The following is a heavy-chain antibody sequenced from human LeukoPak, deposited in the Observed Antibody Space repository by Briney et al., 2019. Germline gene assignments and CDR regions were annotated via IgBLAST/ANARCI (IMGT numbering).Heavy chain of an antibody. Sequence: GESLKISCKGSGYSFTNSWIAWVRQMPGKGLEWIGIIYPGDSDTTYSPSFQGQVTISADRSISTAFLQWSSLTASDTAIYYCARGPNSGYARLNFDLWGQGTLVTVSS. CDR3: ARGPNSGYARLNFDL. J-gene: IGHJ4*02. CDR2: IYPGDSDT. CDR1: GYSFTNSW. V-gene: IGHV5-51*01. D-gene: IGHD5-12*01.